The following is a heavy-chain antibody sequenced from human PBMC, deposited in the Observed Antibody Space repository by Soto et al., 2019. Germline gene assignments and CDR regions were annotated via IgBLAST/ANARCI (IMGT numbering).Heavy chain of an antibody. D-gene: IGHD3-22*01. CDR1: GFTFDDYA. Sequence: PGGSLRLSCAASGFTFDDYAMHWVRQAPGKGLEWVSGISWNSGSIGYADSVKGRFTISRDNAKNSLYLQMNSLRAEDTALYYCEKARGYDSSGYYEFYFDYWGQGTLVTVAS. CDR3: EKARGYDSSGYYEFYFDY. V-gene: IGHV3-9*01. CDR2: ISWNSGSI. J-gene: IGHJ4*02.